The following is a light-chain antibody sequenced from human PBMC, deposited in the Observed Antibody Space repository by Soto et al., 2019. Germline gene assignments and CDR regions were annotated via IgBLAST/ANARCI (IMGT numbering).Light chain of an antibody. J-gene: IGKJ3*01. Sequence: DIQMTQSPSSVSASVGDRVTITCRASQGISSWVAWYQQKPGKAPNLLIYSASSMQSGVPSRFSGSGSGTVFTLTISSLQPEDFATYYCQQAYSSPFTFGRGTKVDI. CDR1: QGISSW. CDR3: QQAYSSPFT. V-gene: IGKV1-12*01. CDR2: SAS.